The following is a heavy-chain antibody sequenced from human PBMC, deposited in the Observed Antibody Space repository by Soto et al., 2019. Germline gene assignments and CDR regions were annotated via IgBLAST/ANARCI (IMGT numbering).Heavy chain of an antibody. CDR1: GGSISSYY. J-gene: IGHJ4*02. V-gene: IGHV4-59*01. CDR3: ASSSSWYYFDY. CDR2: IYYSGST. D-gene: IGHD6-13*01. Sequence: KPSETLSLTCTVSGGSISSYYWSWIRQPPGKGLEWIGYIYYSGSTNYNPSLKSRVTISVDTSKNQFSLKLSSVTAADTAVYYCASSSSWYYFDYWGQGTLVTVSS.